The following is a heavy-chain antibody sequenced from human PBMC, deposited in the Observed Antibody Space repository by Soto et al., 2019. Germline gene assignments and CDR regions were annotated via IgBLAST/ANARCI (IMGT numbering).Heavy chain of an antibody. CDR1: GGSIRSYY. V-gene: IGHV4-59*01. CDR2: IYYSGST. J-gene: IGHJ4*02. CDR3: ARVSDYGFDY. D-gene: IGHD4-17*01. Sequence: LSLTCTVSGGSIRSYYWIWIRQPPGKGLEWIGYIYYSGSTNYNPSLKSRVTISVDKSKNQFSLKLSSVTAADTAVYYCARVSDYGFDYWGQGTLVTI.